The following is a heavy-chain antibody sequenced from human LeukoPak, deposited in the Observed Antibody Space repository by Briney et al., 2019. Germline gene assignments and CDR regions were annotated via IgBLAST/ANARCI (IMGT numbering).Heavy chain of an antibody. J-gene: IGHJ4*02. D-gene: IGHD1-26*01. Sequence: PGGSLRLSCATSGFTFSAYSMNWVRQAPGKGLEWVSSISSSSSYIYYADSVKGRFTISRDNAENSLYLQMNSPRAEDTAVYYCARWDGVGYWGQGTLVTVSS. V-gene: IGHV3-21*01. CDR1: GFTFSAYS. CDR2: ISSSSSYI. CDR3: ARWDGVGY.